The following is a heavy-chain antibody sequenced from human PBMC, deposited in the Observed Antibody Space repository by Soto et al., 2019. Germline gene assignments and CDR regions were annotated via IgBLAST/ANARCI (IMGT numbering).Heavy chain of an antibody. Sequence: GGSLRLSCAASGFTFSSYWMSWVRQAPGKGLEWVANIKQDGSEKYYVDSVKGRFTISRDNAKNSLYLQMNSLRAEDTAVYYCARWSGGWEPDGNYFDYWGQGTLVTVSS. J-gene: IGHJ4*02. CDR1: GFTFSSYW. CDR3: ARWSGGWEPDGNYFDY. V-gene: IGHV3-7*01. D-gene: IGHD1-26*01. CDR2: IKQDGSEK.